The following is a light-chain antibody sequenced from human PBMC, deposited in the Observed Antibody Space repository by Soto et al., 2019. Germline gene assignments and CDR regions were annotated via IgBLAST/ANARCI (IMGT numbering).Light chain of an antibody. CDR3: CSYVGSYSYV. V-gene: IGLV2-11*01. Sequence: QSALTQPRSVSGSPGQSVTVSCIGTSSVVGGYNSVSWYQEHPGKAPKLMIYDVIKRPSGVPDRFSGSKSGNTASLTISGLLAEDEADYYCCSYVGSYSYVFGTGTKVTV. J-gene: IGLJ1*01. CDR2: DVI. CDR1: SSVVGGYNS.